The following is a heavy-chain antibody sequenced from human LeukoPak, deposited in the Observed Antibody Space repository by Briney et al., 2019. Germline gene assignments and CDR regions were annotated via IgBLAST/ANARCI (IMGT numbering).Heavy chain of an antibody. D-gene: IGHD3-16*01. CDR3: ARNRRGLRLGESCFDY. CDR1: GGPISSYY. V-gene: IGHV4-34*01. J-gene: IGHJ4*02. CDR2: INHSGST. Sequence: SETLSLTCTVSGGPISSYYGIWIRHPPGKGLEWIGEINHSGSTNYNPSLKSRVTISVDTSKNQLSLKLSSVTAADTAVYYCARNRRGLRLGESCFDYWGQGTLVTVSS.